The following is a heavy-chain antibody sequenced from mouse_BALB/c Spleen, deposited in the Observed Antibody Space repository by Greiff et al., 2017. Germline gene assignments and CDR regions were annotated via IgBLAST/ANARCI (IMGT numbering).Heavy chain of an antibody. CDR3: ARDERLHYAMDY. J-gene: IGHJ4*01. V-gene: IGHV5-9-4*01. Sequence: EVQLVESGGGLVKPGGSLKLSCAASGFTFSSYAMSWVRQSPEKRLEWVAEISSGGSYTYYPDTVTGRFTISRDNAKNTLYLEMSSLRSEDTAMYYCARDERLHYAMDYWGQGTSVTVSS. D-gene: IGHD1-2*01. CDR1: GFTFSSYA. CDR2: ISSGGSYT.